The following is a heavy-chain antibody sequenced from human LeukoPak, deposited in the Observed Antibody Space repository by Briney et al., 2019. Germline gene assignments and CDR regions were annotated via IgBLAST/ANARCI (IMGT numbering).Heavy chain of an antibody. CDR2: IYYSGST. Sequence: PSETLSLTCTVSGGSISSYYWSWIRRPPGKGLEWIGYIYYSGSTNYNPSLKSRVTISVDTSKNQFSLKLSSVTAADTAVYYCARDRSGILWFGELLRWFDPWGQGTLVTVSS. J-gene: IGHJ5*02. D-gene: IGHD3-10*01. CDR3: ARDRSGILWFGELLRWFDP. CDR1: GGSISSYY. V-gene: IGHV4-59*12.